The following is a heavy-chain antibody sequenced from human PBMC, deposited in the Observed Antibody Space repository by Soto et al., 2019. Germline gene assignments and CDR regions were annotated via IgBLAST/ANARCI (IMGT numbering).Heavy chain of an antibody. CDR3: AREGAARFDY. Sequence: QVQLQESGPGLVKPSGTLSLTCAVSGGSISSSHWWSWVRQPPGKGLEWIGEIYHSGNTNYNPSLKSRVTLSVDESKNQVSLRLSSVTAADTAVYYCAREGAARFDYWGQGTLVIVSS. J-gene: IGHJ4*02. D-gene: IGHD6-6*01. V-gene: IGHV4-4*02. CDR2: IYHSGNT. CDR1: GGSISSSHW.